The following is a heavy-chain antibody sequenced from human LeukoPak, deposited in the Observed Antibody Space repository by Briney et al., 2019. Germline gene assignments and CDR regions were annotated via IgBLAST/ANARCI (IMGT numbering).Heavy chain of an antibody. D-gene: IGHD4-11*01. Sequence: KSGGSLRLSCAASGFTFSDYYMSWIRQAPGKGLEWVSYISSSGSTIYYADSVKGRFTISRDSAKNSLYLQMNSLRAEDTAVYYCARLSSSEGGQYSNYDGLDYWGQGTLVTVSS. V-gene: IGHV3-11*01. CDR1: GFTFSDYY. CDR2: ISSSGSTI. J-gene: IGHJ4*02. CDR3: ARLSSSEGGQYSNYDGLDY.